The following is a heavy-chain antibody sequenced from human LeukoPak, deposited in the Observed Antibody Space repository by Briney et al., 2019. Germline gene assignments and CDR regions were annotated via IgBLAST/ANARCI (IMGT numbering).Heavy chain of an antibody. J-gene: IGHJ5*02. V-gene: IGHV3-33*01. CDR1: GFTFSSYG. CDR2: IWYDGSNK. Sequence: GGSLRLSCAASGFTFSSYGMHWVRQAPGEGLEWVAVIWYDGSNKYYADSVKGRFTISRDNSKNTLYLQMNSLRAEDTAVYYCARSPRRSLNWFDPWGQGTLVTVSS. CDR3: ARSPRRSLNWFDP.